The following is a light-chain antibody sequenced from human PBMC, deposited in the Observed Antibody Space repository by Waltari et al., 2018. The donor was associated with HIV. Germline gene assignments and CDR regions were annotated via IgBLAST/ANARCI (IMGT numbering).Light chain of an antibody. Sequence: QSVVTQPPSASGAPGQRVTISCSGGSSHLGRNFVYWSQQFPGKAPQLLIYRDNQRPSGVPDRFSGSKSGTSASLAISGLQSDDEASYHCATWEDSLGGYVVFGGGTKLTVL. CDR1: SSHLGRNF. CDR3: ATWEDSLGGYVV. V-gene: IGLV1-47*01. J-gene: IGLJ2*01. CDR2: RDN.